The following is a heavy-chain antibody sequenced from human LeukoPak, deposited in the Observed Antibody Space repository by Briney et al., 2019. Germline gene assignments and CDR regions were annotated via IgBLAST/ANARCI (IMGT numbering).Heavy chain of an antibody. Sequence: PSETLSLACTVSGGSISSYYWSWIRQPPGKGLEWIGYIYYSGSTNYNPSLKSRVTISVDTSKNQFSLRLSSVTAADTAVYYCARVTGYMIEDYFDYWGQGTLVTVSS. CDR2: IYYSGST. V-gene: IGHV4-59*01. J-gene: IGHJ4*02. CDR1: GGSISSYY. D-gene: IGHD3-22*01. CDR3: ARVTGYMIEDYFDY.